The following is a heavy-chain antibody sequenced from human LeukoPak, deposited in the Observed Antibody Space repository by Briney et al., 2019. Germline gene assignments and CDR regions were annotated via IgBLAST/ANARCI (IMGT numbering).Heavy chain of an antibody. D-gene: IGHD3-16*01. CDR2: ITNSGGTT. CDR3: ARARFFDY. J-gene: IGHJ4*02. V-gene: IGHV3-23*01. Sequence: GGSLRLSCAASGFTFSSYAMSWVRQAPGKGLEWVSAITNSGGTTYYADSVKGRFTISRDNAKNSLYLQMDSLRAEDTAVYYCARARFFDYWGQGTLVTVSS. CDR1: GFTFSSYA.